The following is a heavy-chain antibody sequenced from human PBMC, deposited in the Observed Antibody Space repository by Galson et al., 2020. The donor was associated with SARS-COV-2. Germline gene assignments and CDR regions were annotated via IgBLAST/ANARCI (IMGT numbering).Heavy chain of an antibody. Sequence: NSGGSLRLSCAASGFPFSTNSMNWVRHPHRKGLEWVSSISTSSSYISHANSVKDRFTISRDNPKNSLYLQMNSLRAADTAVYYCARDEGIRGCNYGRRYYGMDVWGHGTTVTGSS. V-gene: IGHV3-21*01. J-gene: IGHJ6*02. CDR3: ARDEGIRGCNYGRRYYGMDV. CDR2: ISTSSSYI. CDR1: GFPFSTNS. D-gene: IGHD5-18*01.